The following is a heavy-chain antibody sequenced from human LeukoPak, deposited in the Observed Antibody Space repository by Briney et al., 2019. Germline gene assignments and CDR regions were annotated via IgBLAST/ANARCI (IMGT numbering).Heavy chain of an antibody. CDR1: GFTFSQYW. V-gene: IGHV3-7*01. CDR2: IDKDGSQK. Sequence: GGSLRLSCAASGFTFSQYWMSWFRQTPGKGLEWVAHIDKDGSQKNYVDSVKGRFSISRDNSKNSVYLQMNSLRVEDTAVYYCVRVGTSFDIWGQGAMVTVSS. D-gene: IGHD7-27*01. CDR3: VRVGTSFDI. J-gene: IGHJ3*02.